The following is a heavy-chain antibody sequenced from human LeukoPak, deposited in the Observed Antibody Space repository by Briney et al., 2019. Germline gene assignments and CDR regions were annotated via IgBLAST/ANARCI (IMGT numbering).Heavy chain of an antibody. CDR2: ISSDESST. Sequence: QTGGSLRLSCVVSGFTFSSYWMHWVRQAPGKGLVWVSRISSDESSTSSADSVKGRFTISRDNAKNTLYLQMNSLRAGDTAVYYCARGPPYYDSSGYYYGGTAFDIWGQGTMVTVSS. CDR1: GFTFSSYW. J-gene: IGHJ3*02. D-gene: IGHD3-22*01. V-gene: IGHV3-74*01. CDR3: ARGPPYYDSSGYYYGGTAFDI.